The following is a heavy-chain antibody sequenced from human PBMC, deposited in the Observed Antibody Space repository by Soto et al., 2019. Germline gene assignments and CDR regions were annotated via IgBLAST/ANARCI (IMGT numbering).Heavy chain of an antibody. J-gene: IGHJ6*02. CDR2: IWYDGSNK. Sequence: QVQLVESGGGVVQPGRSLRLSCAASGFTFSSYGMHWVRQAPGKGLEWVAVIWYDGSNKYYADSVKGRFTISRDNSKNTLYLQMNSLRAEDTAVYYCARVDCSSTSCYGWGYYYYYYGMDVWGQGTTVTVSS. CDR3: ARVDCSSTSCYGWGYYYYYYGMDV. V-gene: IGHV3-33*01. CDR1: GFTFSSYG. D-gene: IGHD2-2*01.